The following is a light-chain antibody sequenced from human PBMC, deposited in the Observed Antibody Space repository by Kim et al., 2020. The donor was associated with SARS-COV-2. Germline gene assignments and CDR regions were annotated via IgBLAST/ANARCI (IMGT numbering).Light chain of an antibody. CDR3: CSYTTTNILL. J-gene: IGLJ2*01. CDR1: TSDVGSNNR. CDR2: EVN. V-gene: IGLV2-18*02. Sequence: QSALTQPPSVSGSPGQSVTISCTGTTSDVGSNNRVSWYQQPPDTAPRLVIYEVNNRPSGVPDRFSGSKSGNTASLTISGLRTEDEADYYCCSYTTTNILLFGGGTQLTVL.